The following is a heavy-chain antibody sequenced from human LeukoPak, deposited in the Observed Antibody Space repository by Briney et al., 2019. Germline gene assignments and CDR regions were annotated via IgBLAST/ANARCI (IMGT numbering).Heavy chain of an antibody. CDR3: ARRVSLYGAFDI. Sequence: PSETLSLTCTVASGSMNTYYWNWVRQSPGKGLERIGRIYNNEYTEYNPSLKSRVSISVDTSKSQFSLNLNSVTAADTAVYYCARRVSLYGAFDIWGLGTMVTVSS. J-gene: IGHJ3*02. CDR2: IYNNEYT. CDR1: SGSMNTYY. D-gene: IGHD3-16*02. V-gene: IGHV4-4*09.